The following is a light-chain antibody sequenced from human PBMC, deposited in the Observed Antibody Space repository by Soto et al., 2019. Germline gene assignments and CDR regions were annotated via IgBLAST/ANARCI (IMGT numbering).Light chain of an antibody. V-gene: IGKV1-5*03. CDR1: QSLNSW. CDR2: RTS. CDR3: QHYISYPLS. Sequence: DIQMTQSPSTLSASVGDRVTIACRASQSLNSWLAWYQQKPGKAPRLLIYRTSILQTGVPSRFSGSGSGTEFTLTISSLQPDDFATYYCQHYISYPLSFGGGTKVELK. J-gene: IGKJ4*01.